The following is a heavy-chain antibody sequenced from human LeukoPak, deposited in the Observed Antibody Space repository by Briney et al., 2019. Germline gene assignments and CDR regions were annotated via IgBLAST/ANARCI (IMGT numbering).Heavy chain of an antibody. CDR1: GFTFSSYW. CDR2: INTDGSSR. CDR3: ARGNEWAFDY. V-gene: IGHV3-74*01. J-gene: IGHJ4*02. D-gene: IGHD1-26*01. Sequence: GGSLRLSCAAAGFTFSSYWMHWVRRAPGKGLVWVSRINTDGSSRIYADSVKGRFTISRDNAKNTLYLQMNSLRAEDTAVYACARGNEWAFDYWAQGTLVTVSS.